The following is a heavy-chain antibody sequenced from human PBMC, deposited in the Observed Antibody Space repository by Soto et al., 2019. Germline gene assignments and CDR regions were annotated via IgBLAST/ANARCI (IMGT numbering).Heavy chain of an antibody. V-gene: IGHV4-30-4*01. J-gene: IGHJ4*02. CDR3: ARVKATFYRDYSFDS. CDR2: IFYTGST. Sequence: QVQLQESGPGLVKSSQTLSLTCSVSGGTINSGDYFWSWIRQPPGKGLEWIGSIFYTGSTYYSPSLTGRASMSVDTSKNQFTLRLRSLTAADTAVYFCARVKATFYRDYSFDSWGQGTLVTVSS. CDR1: GGTINSGDYF. D-gene: IGHD5-12*01.